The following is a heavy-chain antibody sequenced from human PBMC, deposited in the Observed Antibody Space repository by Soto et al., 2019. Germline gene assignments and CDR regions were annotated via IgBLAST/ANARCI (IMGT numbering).Heavy chain of an antibody. D-gene: IGHD6-19*01. CDR2: IIPIFGTA. J-gene: IGHJ6*02. CDR1: GYTFSSYA. CDR3: ARARPGILKGIAVAGDYYYYGMDV. V-gene: IGHV1-69*06. Sequence: GASVKVSCKASGYTFSSYAISWVRQAPGQGLDWMGGIIPIFGTANYAQKFQGRVTITADKSTSTAYMELSSLRSEDTAVYYCARARPGILKGIAVAGDYYYYGMDVWGQGTTVTV.